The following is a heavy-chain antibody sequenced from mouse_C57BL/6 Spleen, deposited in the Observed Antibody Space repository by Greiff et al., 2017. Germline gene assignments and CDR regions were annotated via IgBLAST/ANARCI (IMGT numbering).Heavy chain of an antibody. CDR2: IRSKSSNYAT. D-gene: IGHD2-1*01. CDR1: GFTFNTYA. Sequence: EVNVVESGGGLVQPKGSLKLSCAASGFTFNTYAMHWVRQAPGKGLEWVARIRSKSSNYATSYADSVQDRFTISRDDSTSMLYLQMNNLKTEDTAMYYGVGGGSYGKGAMDYWGQGTSVTVSS. J-gene: IGHJ4*01. CDR3: VGGGSYGKGAMDY. V-gene: IGHV10-3*01.